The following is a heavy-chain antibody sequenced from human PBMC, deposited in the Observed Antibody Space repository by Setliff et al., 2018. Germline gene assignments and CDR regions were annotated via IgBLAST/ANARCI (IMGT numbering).Heavy chain of an antibody. J-gene: IGHJ5*02. D-gene: IGHD3-10*01. Sequence: PSETLSLTCSVSGASISTTYYYWDWIRQSPEKGLEWIGTINQNGITYYNPSVKSRVTISVDKSKNQFSLSLRSVTAADTAVYYCATDGPVLNGDYISWGQGTLVTSPQ. CDR3: ATDGPVLNGDYIS. CDR2: INQNGIT. V-gene: IGHV4-39*07. CDR1: GASISTTYYY.